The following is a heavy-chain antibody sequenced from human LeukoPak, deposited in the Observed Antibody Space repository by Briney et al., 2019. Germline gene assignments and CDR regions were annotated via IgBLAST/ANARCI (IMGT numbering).Heavy chain of an antibody. CDR1: GFTLRSYW. CDR3: ARDGSLPDY. Sequence: PGGSLRLSCAASGFTLRSYWVYWVRQAPGKGLVWVSRIVGDGSATIYAGSVKGRFTISRDNAKDTLYLQMNSLRAEDTAVYYCARDGSLPDYWGQGTLVTVSS. CDR2: IVGDGSAT. J-gene: IGHJ4*02. V-gene: IGHV3-74*01. D-gene: IGHD2-15*01.